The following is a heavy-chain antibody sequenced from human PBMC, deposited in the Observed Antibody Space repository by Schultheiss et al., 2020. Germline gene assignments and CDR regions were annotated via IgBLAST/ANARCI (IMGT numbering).Heavy chain of an antibody. D-gene: IGHD3-16*01. CDR3: ARGEDDYVWGH. V-gene: IGHV4-59*01. J-gene: IGHJ4*02. CDR2: IYYSGST. Sequence: SETLSLTCTVSGGSISSYYWSWIRQPPGKGLEWIGYIYYSGSTNYNPSLESRVTISVDTSKNQFSLKLSSVTAADTAVYYCARGEDDYVWGHWGQGTLVNVYS. CDR1: GGSISSYY.